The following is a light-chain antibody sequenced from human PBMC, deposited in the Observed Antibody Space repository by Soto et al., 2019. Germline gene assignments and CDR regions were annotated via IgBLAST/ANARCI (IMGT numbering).Light chain of an antibody. CDR1: QTISSW. CDR3: QQYNNYST. CDR2: KAS. V-gene: IGKV1-5*03. J-gene: IGKJ1*01. Sequence: DIQMTQSPSTLSGSVGDRVTITFRASQTISSWLAWYQQKPGKAPKLLIYKASTLKSGVPSRFSGSGSGTEFTLTISSLQPDDFATYYCQQYNNYSTFGQGTKVDIK.